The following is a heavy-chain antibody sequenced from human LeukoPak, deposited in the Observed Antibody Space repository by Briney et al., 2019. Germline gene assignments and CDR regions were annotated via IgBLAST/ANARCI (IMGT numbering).Heavy chain of an antibody. V-gene: IGHV4-59*01. CDR1: GGSLSSYY. D-gene: IGHD3-10*01. CDR3: ARVRWFGEFYFDY. CDR2: IYYSGST. Sequence: PSQTLSLTCTVSGGSLSSYYWSWIRQPPGKGLEWIGYIYYSGSTNYNPSLKSRVTISVDTSKNQFSLKLSSVTAADTAVYYCARVRWFGEFYFDYWGQGTLVTVSS. J-gene: IGHJ4*02.